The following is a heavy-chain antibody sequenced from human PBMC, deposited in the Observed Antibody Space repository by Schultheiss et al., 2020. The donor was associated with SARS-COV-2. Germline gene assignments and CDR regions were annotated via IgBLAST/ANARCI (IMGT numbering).Heavy chain of an antibody. J-gene: IGHJ6*02. CDR2: IDWDDDK. Sequence: SGPTLVKPTQTLTLTCTFSGFSLSTSGVGVGWIRQPPGKALEWLARIDWDDDKYYSTSLKTRLTISKDTSKNQVVLTMTNMDPVDTATYYCARVTFGTTEYYYGMDVWGQGTTVTVSS. CDR3: ARVTFGTTEYYYGMDV. CDR1: GFSLSTSGVG. D-gene: IGHD3-16*01. V-gene: IGHV2-70*11.